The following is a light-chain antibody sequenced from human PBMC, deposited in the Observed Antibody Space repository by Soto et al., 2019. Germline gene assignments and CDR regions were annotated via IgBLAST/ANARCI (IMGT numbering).Light chain of an antibody. CDR2: GAS. Sequence: EIVLTQSPGTLSLSPGERATLSCWASQSVSSSYLAWYQQKPGQAPRLLIYGASSRATGIPDRFSGSGSGTDFTLTISRLEPEDFAVYYCQLFGSSPWTFGQGTKVEIK. CDR1: QSVSSSY. V-gene: IGKV3-20*01. CDR3: QLFGSSPWT. J-gene: IGKJ1*01.